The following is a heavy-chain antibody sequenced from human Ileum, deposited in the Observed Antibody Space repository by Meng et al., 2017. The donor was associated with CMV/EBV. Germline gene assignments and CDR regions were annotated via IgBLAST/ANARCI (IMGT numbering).Heavy chain of an antibody. D-gene: IGHD2-2*01. V-gene: IGHV1-69*02. CDR2: IIPILGIA. CDR3: ASSPIVVVPAAIDYYYGMDV. Sequence: SVKVSCKASGGTFSSYTISWVRQAPGQGLEWMGRIIPILGIANYAQKFQGRVTITADKSTSTAYMELSSLRSEDTAAYYCASSPIVVVPAAIDYYYGMDVWGQGTTVTVSS. CDR1: GGTFSSYT. J-gene: IGHJ6*02.